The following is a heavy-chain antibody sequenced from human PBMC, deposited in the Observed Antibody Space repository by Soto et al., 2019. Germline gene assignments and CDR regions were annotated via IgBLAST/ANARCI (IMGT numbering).Heavy chain of an antibody. CDR1: GFSLSTSGVG. J-gene: IGHJ4*02. Sequence: QITLKESGPTLVKPTQTLTLTCTFSGFSLSTSGVGVGWIRQPPGKALEWLALIYWDDDKRYSPSLKSRLTITKDTSKNQVVLTMTNMDPVDTATYYCAHAQGGAAAGTVDYWGQGTLVTVSS. CDR2: IYWDDDK. CDR3: AHAQGGAAAGTVDY. V-gene: IGHV2-5*02. D-gene: IGHD6-13*01.